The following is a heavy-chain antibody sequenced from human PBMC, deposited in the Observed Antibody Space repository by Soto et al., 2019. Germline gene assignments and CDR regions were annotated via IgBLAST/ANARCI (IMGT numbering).Heavy chain of an antibody. V-gene: IGHV3-74*03. CDR2: IDTDGSTGGT. Sequence: EVRLVESGGALVPPGGSLRLTCEASGFTFSGHWMHWVRRAPGKGLVWVSHIDTDGSTGGTSYADSVKGRFTVSRDDSNDRLYLQMHDLRVEYTAVYYCARGRGTYYADSWGQGTLVTVSS. J-gene: IGHJ4*02. CDR3: ARGRGTYYADS. CDR1: GFTFSGHW. D-gene: IGHD1-26*01.